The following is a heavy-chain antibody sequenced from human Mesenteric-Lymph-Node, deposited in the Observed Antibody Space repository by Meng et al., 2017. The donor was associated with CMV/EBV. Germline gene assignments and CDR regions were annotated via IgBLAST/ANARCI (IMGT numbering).Heavy chain of an antibody. CDR3: AKAGDVYSVYYGMDV. V-gene: IGHV3-30*02. CDR2: TRYDGSNK. CDR1: GFTFSSYG. Sequence: GESLKISCAASGFTFSSYGMHWVRQAPGKGLEWVAFTRYDGSNKYYADSVKGRFTISRDNSKNTLYLQMNSLRAEDTALYYCAKAGDVYSVYYGMDVWGQGTTVTVSS. J-gene: IGHJ6*02. D-gene: IGHD5/OR15-5a*01.